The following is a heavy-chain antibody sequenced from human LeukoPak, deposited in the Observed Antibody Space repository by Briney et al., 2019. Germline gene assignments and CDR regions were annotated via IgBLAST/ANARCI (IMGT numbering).Heavy chain of an antibody. D-gene: IGHD6-6*01. CDR2: ISGSGGST. J-gene: IGHJ5*02. Sequence: GGSLRLSCAASGFTFSSYAMSWVRQAPGKGLEWVSGISGSGGSTYYADSVKGRFTISRDNSKKTLYLQVNSLRAEDTAVYYCARDKSSSGFDPWGQGTLVTVSS. CDR1: GFTFSSYA. CDR3: ARDKSSSGFDP. V-gene: IGHV3-23*01.